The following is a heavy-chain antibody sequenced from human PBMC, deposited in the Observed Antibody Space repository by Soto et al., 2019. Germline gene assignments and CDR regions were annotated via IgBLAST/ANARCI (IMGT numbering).Heavy chain of an antibody. D-gene: IGHD4-17*01. CDR1: GYTFTSYY. CDR3: ARSRWSGDFSTVGSFDY. Sequence: GASVKVSCKASGYTFTSYYMHWVRQAPGQGLEWMGIINPSGGSTSYAQKFQGRVTMTRDTSTSTVYMELSSLRSEDTAVYYCARSRWSGDFSTVGSFDYWGQGTLVTVSS. J-gene: IGHJ4*02. V-gene: IGHV1-46*03. CDR2: INPSGGST.